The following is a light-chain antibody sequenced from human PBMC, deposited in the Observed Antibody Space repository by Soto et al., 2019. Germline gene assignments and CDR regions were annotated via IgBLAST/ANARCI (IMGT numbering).Light chain of an antibody. J-gene: IGKJ4*01. CDR3: QQSYSTLLP. V-gene: IGKV1-39*01. CDR2: AAS. Sequence: DIQMTQSPSSLSASVGDRVTITCRASQSISSYLNWYLQKPGKAPKLLIYAASSLQSGVPSRFSGSASGTDFPLTIRSLQPEDFATYPCQQSYSTLLPFGGRTKV. CDR1: QSISSY.